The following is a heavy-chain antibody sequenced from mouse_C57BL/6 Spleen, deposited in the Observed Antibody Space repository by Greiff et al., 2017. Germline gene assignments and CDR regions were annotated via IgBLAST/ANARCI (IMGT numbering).Heavy chain of an antibody. CDR3: AREALHYYAMDY. D-gene: IGHD1-3*01. CDR1: GFTFSDYY. J-gene: IGHJ4*01. V-gene: IGHV5-16*01. CDR2: INYDGSST. Sequence: EVMLVESEGGLVQPGSSMKLSCTASGFTFSDYYMAWVRQVPEKGLEWVANINYDGSSTYYLDSLKSRFIISRDNAKNILYLQMSSLKSEDTATYYCAREALHYYAMDYWGQGTSVTVSS.